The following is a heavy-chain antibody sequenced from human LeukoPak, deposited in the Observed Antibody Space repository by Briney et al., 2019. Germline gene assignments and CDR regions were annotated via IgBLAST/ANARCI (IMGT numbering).Heavy chain of an antibody. CDR1: GYTFTGYY. J-gene: IGHJ3*02. CDR3: ARYLAAPYDAFDI. CDR2: INSNSGGV. V-gene: IGHV1-2*02. Sequence: ASVKVSCNASGYTFTGYYMDWVRQAPGQGLEWMGWINSNSGGVHYAQNFQGRVTMTRDTSISTAYMDLTRLRYDDTAVYFCARYLAAPYDAFDIWGQGTVVTVSS. D-gene: IGHD6-6*01.